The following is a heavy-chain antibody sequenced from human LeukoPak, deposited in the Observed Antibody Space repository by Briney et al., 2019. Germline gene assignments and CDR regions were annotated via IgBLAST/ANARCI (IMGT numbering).Heavy chain of an antibody. CDR2: ISSSSSYI. V-gene: IGHV3-21*04. CDR3: ARGLLLRYYYYGMDV. J-gene: IGHJ6*02. CDR1: GFTFSSYS. D-gene: IGHD2-15*01. Sequence: PGGSLRLSCAASGFTFSSYSMNWVRQAPGKGLEWVSSISSSSSYIYYADSVKGRFTISRDNAKNSLYLQMNSLRAEDTAVYYCARGLLLRYYYYGMDVWGQGTTVTVSS.